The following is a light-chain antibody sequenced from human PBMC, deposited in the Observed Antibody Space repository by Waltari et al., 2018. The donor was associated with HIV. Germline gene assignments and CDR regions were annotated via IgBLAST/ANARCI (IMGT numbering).Light chain of an antibody. CDR3: QQYGKWPPWT. CDR1: QSVTYN. Sequence: EIVLTQSPATPSVSPGETVTLSCRASQSVTYNLAWYQQKPGQAPRLLIYGAATRATGIPARFSGSGSGTEFALTISSLQSEDFAVYYCQQYGKWPPWTFGQGTKVEIK. J-gene: IGKJ1*01. CDR2: GAA. V-gene: IGKV3-15*01.